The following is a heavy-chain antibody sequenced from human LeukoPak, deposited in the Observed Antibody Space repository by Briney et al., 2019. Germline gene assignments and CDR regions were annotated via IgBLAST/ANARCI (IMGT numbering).Heavy chain of an antibody. CDR3: AKDGDGDSEHPYDY. D-gene: IGHD5-24*01. CDR2: INQDGSDK. J-gene: IGHJ4*02. CDR1: GFAFNDYY. Sequence: GGSLRLSCAASGFAFNDYYMSWVRQVPGKGLEWVAMINQDGSDKYYVDSVKGRFTISRDNAKKSIYLQMNSLRAEDTAIYYCAKDGDGDSEHPYDYWGQGTQVTVSS. V-gene: IGHV3-7*01.